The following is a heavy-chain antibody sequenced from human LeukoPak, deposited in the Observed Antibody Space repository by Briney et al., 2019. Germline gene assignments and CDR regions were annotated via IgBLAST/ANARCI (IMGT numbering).Heavy chain of an antibody. V-gene: IGHV3-30*18. CDR3: AKGGEAYCSGGSCWCYFDY. J-gene: IGHJ4*02. D-gene: IGHD2-15*01. CDR2: ILYVGSNK. CDR1: GFTFSSYG. Sequence: GGSLRLSCAASGFTFSSYGMHWVRQAPGKGLEWVGVILYVGSNKYYADSVKGRFTISKDNFKDTLYLQMNSLRAEDTAVDYCAKGGEAYCSGGSCWCYFDYWGQGTLVTVSS.